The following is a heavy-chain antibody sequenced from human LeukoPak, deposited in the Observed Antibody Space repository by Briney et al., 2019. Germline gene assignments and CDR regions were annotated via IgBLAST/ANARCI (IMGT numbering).Heavy chain of an antibody. CDR2: INHSGST. CDR3: ARGVGGYCSGGSCYSGPNWFDP. J-gene: IGHJ5*02. V-gene: IGHV4-34*01. Sequence: SETLSLTCAVYGGSFSGYYWSWSRQPPGKGLEWIGEINHSGSTNYNPSLKSRVTISVDTSKNQFSLKLSSVTAADTAVYYCARGVGGYCSGGSCYSGPNWFDPWGQGTLVTVSS. CDR1: GGSFSGYY. D-gene: IGHD2-15*01.